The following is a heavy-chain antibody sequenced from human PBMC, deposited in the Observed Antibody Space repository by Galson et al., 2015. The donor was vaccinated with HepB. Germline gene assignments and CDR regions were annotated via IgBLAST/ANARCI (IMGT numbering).Heavy chain of an antibody. CDR3: TREEYDFWSGLGGY. J-gene: IGHJ4*02. D-gene: IGHD3-3*01. V-gene: IGHV3-49*03. CDR2: IRSKAYGGTT. Sequence: SLRLSCAASGFTFGDYAMSWFRQAPGKGLEWVGFIRSKAYGGTTEYAASVKGRFTISRDDSKSIAYLQMNSLKTEDTAVYYCTREEYDFWSGLGGYWGQGTLVTVSS. CDR1: GFTFGDYA.